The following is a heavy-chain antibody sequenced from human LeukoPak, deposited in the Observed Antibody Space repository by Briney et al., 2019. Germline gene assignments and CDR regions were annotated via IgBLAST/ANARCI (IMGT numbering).Heavy chain of an antibody. V-gene: IGHV3-74*01. CDR3: YVSGSYLREVDAFDI. D-gene: IGHD3-10*01. CDR1: GFTFSNYG. J-gene: IGHJ3*02. CDR2: LNGDGSAT. Sequence: PGGSLRLSCAASGFTFSNYGMHWVRQAPGKGLVWVSRLNGDGSATTYADSVKGRFTISRDNAKNTLYLQMNSLRAEDTAVYYCYVSGSYLREVDAFDIWGQGTMVTVSS.